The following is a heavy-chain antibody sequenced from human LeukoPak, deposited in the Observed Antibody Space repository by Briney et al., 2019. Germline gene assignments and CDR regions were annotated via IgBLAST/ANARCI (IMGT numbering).Heavy chain of an antibody. Sequence: SVKVSCKASGGTFSSYAISWVRQAPGQGLEWMGGIIPIFGTANYAQKFQGRVTITADESTSTAYMELSSLRSEDTAVYYCARDRGGYNQNAFDIWGQGTMVTVSS. CDR3: ARDRGGYNQNAFDI. J-gene: IGHJ3*02. V-gene: IGHV1-69*13. CDR2: IIPIFGTA. D-gene: IGHD5-24*01. CDR1: GGTFSSYA.